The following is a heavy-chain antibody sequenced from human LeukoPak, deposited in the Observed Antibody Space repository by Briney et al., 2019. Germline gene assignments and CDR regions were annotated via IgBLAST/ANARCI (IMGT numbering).Heavy chain of an antibody. CDR3: AKNGDRGAYCTGGTCYPYFYYYMDV. Sequence: GGSLRLSCTVSGFTLSSYEMSWIRQAPGKGLEWVSSIDYSGGSSYYADSVKGRFTISRDNSKNTLYLQMNSLRAEDTAIYYCAKNGDRGAYCTGGTCYPYFYYYMDVWGKGTTVTI. J-gene: IGHJ6*03. CDR2: IDYSGGSS. D-gene: IGHD2-15*01. V-gene: IGHV3-23*01. CDR1: GFTLSSYE.